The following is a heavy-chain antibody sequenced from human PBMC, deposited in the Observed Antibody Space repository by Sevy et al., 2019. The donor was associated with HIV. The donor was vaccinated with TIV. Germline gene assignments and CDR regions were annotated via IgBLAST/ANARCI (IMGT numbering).Heavy chain of an antibody. J-gene: IGHJ6*02. CDR1: GITFSKYG. V-gene: IGHV3-33*01. CDR2: VWYDGSNK. Sequence: GGSLRLSCAASGITFSKYGMHWVRQAPGRGLEWVALVWYDGSNKYYADSVKGRFTISRDNSKNTLYLQMNSLRAEDTAVYFCASWTTPTNYFGMDVWGQGTTLTVSS. D-gene: IGHD4-4*01. CDR3: ASWTTPTNYFGMDV.